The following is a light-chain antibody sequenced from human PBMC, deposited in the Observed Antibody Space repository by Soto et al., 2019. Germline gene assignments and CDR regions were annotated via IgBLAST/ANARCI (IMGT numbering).Light chain of an antibody. CDR1: QSVNNK. CDR3: QQYNNWPPIT. CDR2: GAS. V-gene: IGKV3-15*01. J-gene: IGKJ5*01. Sequence: EIVMTQSPATLSLSPGGRVTLSCTASQSVNNKVAWYQQKPGRAPRLLIFGASTRATGIPARFSGSGSVTEFTLTISSLQSEDFAVYYCQQYNNWPPITFGQGTRLEIK.